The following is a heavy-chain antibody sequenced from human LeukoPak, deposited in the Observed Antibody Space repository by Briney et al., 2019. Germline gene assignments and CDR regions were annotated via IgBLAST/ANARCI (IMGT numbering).Heavy chain of an antibody. Sequence: GGSLTLSCAASGFSFSSNGVHGVRQAPGRGLEGVAIRWYDGSNKYYADAVTRRFTTSKNNSKTTLHQKVNSLRAEATAVYYCARVSDHSNYFDYWGQGTLVSVSS. CDR1: GFSFSSNG. J-gene: IGHJ4*02. V-gene: IGHV3-33*01. CDR3: ARVSDHSNYFDY. D-gene: IGHD4-11*01. CDR2: RWYDGSNK.